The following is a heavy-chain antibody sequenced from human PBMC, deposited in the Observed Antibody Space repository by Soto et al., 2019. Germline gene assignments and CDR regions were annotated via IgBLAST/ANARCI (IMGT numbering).Heavy chain of an antibody. V-gene: IGHV4-30-2*01. D-gene: IGHD5-12*01. J-gene: IGHJ2*01. CDR3: ARTQNGWLQRVYWYFDL. Sequence: QLQLQESGSGLVKPSQTLSLTCAVSGGSISSGGYSWSWIRQPPGKGLEWIGYIYHSGSTYYNPSLKSRVTISVDRSKNQFSLKLSSVTAADTAVYYCARTQNGWLQRVYWYFDLWGRGTLVTVSS. CDR2: IYHSGST. CDR1: GGSISSGGYS.